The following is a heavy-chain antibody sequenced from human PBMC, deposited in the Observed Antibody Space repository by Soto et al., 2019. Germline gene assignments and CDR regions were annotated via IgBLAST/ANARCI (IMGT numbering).Heavy chain of an antibody. CDR1: GGTFSSYA. CDR2: IIPIFGAP. J-gene: IGHJ4*02. V-gene: IGHV1-69*13. D-gene: IGHD3-3*01. Sequence: GSSVKVSCKASGGTFSSYAISWVRQAPGQGLEWMGGIIPIFGAPKYAQKFQDRVTITADESTTTAYMELSSLRSEDTAVYYCARSEFLEFFLGSYWGQGTVVTVSS. CDR3: ARSEFLEFFLGSY.